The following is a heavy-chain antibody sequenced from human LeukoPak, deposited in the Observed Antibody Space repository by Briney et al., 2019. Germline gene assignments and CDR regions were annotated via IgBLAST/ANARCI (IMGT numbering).Heavy chain of an antibody. J-gene: IGHJ4*02. CDR2: IIPILGIA. D-gene: IGHD3-10*01. CDR3: ARGPMVRGSPDY. Sequence: GASVKVSCKASGYTFTGYYMHWVRQAPGQGLEWMGRIIPILGIANYAQKFQGRVTITADKSTSTAYMELSSLRSEDTAVYYCARGPMVRGSPDYWGQGTLVTVSS. CDR1: GYTFTGYY. V-gene: IGHV1-69*04.